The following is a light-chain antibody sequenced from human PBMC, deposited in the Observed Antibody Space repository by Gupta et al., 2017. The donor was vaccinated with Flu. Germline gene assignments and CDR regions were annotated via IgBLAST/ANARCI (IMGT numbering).Light chain of an antibody. CDR1: NIGSNS. CDR2: DDS. V-gene: IGLV3-21*02. J-gene: IGLJ1*01. Sequence: SYVLTQPPSVSVAPGQTAMITCGGSNIGSNSVHWYQQKPGQAPVLVVYDDSGRPSGIPERFSGSNSGNTATLSISRVEAGDEADYYCQVWDGFSDRYVFGSGTRVTVL. CDR3: QVWDGFSDRYV.